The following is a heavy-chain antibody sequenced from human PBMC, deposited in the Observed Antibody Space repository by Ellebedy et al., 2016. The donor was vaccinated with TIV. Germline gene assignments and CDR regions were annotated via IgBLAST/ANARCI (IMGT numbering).Heavy chain of an antibody. CDR2: VYYSGST. Sequence: MPSETLSLTCTVSGDSVHRGSYYWSWIRQPPGKGLEWIGYVYYSGSTIYNPSLKSRVTISIDTSKSQFSLKLTSVTAAETAVYYCARPSRQELSDDYWGQGSPVTVSS. CDR3: ARPSRQELSDDY. CDR1: GDSVHRGSYY. J-gene: IGHJ4*02. D-gene: IGHD3-10*01. V-gene: IGHV4-61*01.